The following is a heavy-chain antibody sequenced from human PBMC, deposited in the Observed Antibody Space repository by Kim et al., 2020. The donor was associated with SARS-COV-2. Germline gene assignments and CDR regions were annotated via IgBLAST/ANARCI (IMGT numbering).Heavy chain of an antibody. CDR1: GFTFDDYA. CDR2: ISWNSGSI. V-gene: IGHV3-9*01. D-gene: IGHD1-26*01. CDR3: AKDLCKWDWDGMDV. J-gene: IGHJ6*02. Sequence: GGSLRLSCAASGFTFDDYAMHWVRQAPGKGLEWVSGISWNSGSIGYADSVKGRFTISRDNAKNSLYLQMNSLRAEDTALYYCAKDLCKWDWDGMDVGGQGPTPTAPS.